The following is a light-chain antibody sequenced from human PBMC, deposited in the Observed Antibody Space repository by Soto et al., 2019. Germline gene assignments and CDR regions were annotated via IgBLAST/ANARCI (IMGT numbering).Light chain of an antibody. Sequence: EIVLTQSPGTLSLSPGERATLSCRASQSVSSSYLAWYQQNPGQAPRLLTYGASSRATGIPDRFSGGGPGQEFTLTITSLQSEDCAVYWCQQYNNWPLTFGPGTRLE. V-gene: IGKV3D-20*02. J-gene: IGKJ5*01. CDR2: GAS. CDR3: QQYNNWPLT. CDR1: QSVSSSY.